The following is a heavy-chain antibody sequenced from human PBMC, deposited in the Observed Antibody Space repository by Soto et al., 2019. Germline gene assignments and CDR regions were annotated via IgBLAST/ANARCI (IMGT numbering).Heavy chain of an antibody. CDR2: ISSYGSDT. CDR3: ASNYAYAEGYYWYGIDV. D-gene: IGHD3-16*01. V-gene: IGHV3-74*02. J-gene: IGHJ6*02. Sequence: EEQLLESGGGLVQPGGSLRLSCAASGFTFSRYWMHWVRQAPGKRLVWVSRISSYGSDTHYADSVKGRFTISRDNAKNTLYLQMNSLRADDTAVYYCASNYAYAEGYYWYGIDVWGQGTTVTVSS. CDR1: GFTFSRYW.